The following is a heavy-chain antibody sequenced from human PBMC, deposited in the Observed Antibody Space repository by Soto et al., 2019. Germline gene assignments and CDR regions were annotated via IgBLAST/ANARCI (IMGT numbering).Heavy chain of an antibody. CDR3: ARVNYYDSSGGGYFDY. J-gene: IGHJ4*02. Sequence: QVQLQESGPGLVKPSQTLSLTCTVSGGSISSGDYYWSWIRQPPGKGLEWIGYIYYSGSIYYNPSLKSRVTISVDTSKNQFSLKLSSVTAADTAVYYCARVNYYDSSGGGYFDYWGQGTLVTVSS. V-gene: IGHV4-30-4*01. D-gene: IGHD3-22*01. CDR1: GGSISSGDYY. CDR2: IYYSGSI.